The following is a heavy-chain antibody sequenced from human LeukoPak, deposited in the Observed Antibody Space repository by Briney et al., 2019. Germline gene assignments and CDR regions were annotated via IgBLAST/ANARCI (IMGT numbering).Heavy chain of an antibody. D-gene: IGHD4-17*01. CDR2: ISGSGDST. V-gene: IGHV3-23*01. CDR1: GFTFSSYA. J-gene: IGHJ4*02. CDR3: AKDRTTVIALAPDY. Sequence: GGSLRLSCAASGFTFSSYAMSWVRQAPGKGLEWVSVISGSGDSTYYADSVKGRFTISRDNSKSTLYLQMNSLRAEDTAVYYCAKDRTTVIALAPDYWGQGTLVTVSS.